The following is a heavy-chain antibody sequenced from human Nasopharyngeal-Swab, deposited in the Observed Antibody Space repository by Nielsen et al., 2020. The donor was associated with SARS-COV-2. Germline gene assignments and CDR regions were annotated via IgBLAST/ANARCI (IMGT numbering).Heavy chain of an antibody. CDR1: GFTFSSYA. Sequence: GGSLRLSCAASGFTFSSYAMSWVRQAPGKGLVWVSRINSDGSSTSYADSVKGRFTISRDNAKNTLYLQMNSLRAEDTAVYYCARGAAVAGTGLDYWGQGTLVTVSS. V-gene: IGHV3-74*01. CDR2: INSDGSST. CDR3: ARGAAVAGTGLDY. J-gene: IGHJ4*02. D-gene: IGHD6-19*01.